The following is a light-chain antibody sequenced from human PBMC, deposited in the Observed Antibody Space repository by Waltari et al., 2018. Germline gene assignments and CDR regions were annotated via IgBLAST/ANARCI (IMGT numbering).Light chain of an antibody. Sequence: DIQMTQSPSSVSASVGDRVTITCRASQGISSWLDWYQQKPGKAPKHLIYAASSLQSGVPSRFSGSGSGTDFTLTISSLQPEDFATYYCQQANSFPLTFGGGTKVEIK. CDR2: AAS. CDR1: QGISSW. CDR3: QQANSFPLT. J-gene: IGKJ4*01. V-gene: IGKV1-12*01.